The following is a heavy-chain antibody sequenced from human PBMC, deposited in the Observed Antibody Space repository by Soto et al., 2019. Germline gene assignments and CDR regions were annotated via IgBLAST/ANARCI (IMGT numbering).Heavy chain of an antibody. J-gene: IGHJ5*01. CDR2: TYYRSKWYH. CDR3: ARLIGDSWLDS. V-gene: IGHV6-1*01. D-gene: IGHD2-8*01. Sequence: QVQLQQSGPGLVKPSQTLSLTCAISGESVSTNSATWDWIRQSPSRGLEWLGRTYYRSKWYHDYAVSVKGRLTGNPXTSNNQLSLQLTSVTPDDTAVYYCARLIGDSWLDSWGQGTLVTVSS. CDR1: GESVSTNSAT.